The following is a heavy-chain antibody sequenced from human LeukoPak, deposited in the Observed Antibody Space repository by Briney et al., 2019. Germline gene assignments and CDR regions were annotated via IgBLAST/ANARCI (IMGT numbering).Heavy chain of an antibody. D-gene: IGHD3-22*01. CDR1: GGSISSYY. J-gene: IGHJ4*02. Sequence: SSETLSLTCTVSGGSISSYYWSWIRQPPGKGLEWIGCIYYSGSTNYNPSLKSRVTISVDTSKNQFSLKLSSVTAADTAVYYCAGASYDSSGVHWGQGTLVTVSS. V-gene: IGHV4-59*01. CDR3: AGASYDSSGVH. CDR2: IYYSGST.